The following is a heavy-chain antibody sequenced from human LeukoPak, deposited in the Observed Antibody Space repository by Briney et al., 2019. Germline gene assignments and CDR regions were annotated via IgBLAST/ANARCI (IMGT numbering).Heavy chain of an antibody. CDR2: IHYTGIN. D-gene: IGHD3-10*01. CDR1: DGSISGYY. Sequence: SETLSLTCTVSDGSISGYYWGWIRQAPGRGLEWIAYIHYTGINNYNPSLKSRAAISVDTSTNQFSLELTSVTAADTAMYYCARHITNSGSAFDLWGRGTLVTVSS. CDR3: ARHITNSGSAFDL. V-gene: IGHV4-59*08. J-gene: IGHJ2*01.